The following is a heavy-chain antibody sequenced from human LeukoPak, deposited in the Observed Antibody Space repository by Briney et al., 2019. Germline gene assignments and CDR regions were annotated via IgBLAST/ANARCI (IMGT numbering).Heavy chain of an antibody. D-gene: IGHD6-13*01. Sequence: SETLSLTCSVSGASVSSYYWSWVRPAPGKGLEWIGQIYQSGGTNYNPSLEGRATISVDTSKKQFSLKLNSVIAADTAVYYCARRGMSSSWYGDAFDVWGHGTMVIVS. CDR3: ARRGMSSSWYGDAFDV. CDR1: GASVSSYY. CDR2: IYQSGGT. J-gene: IGHJ3*01. V-gene: IGHV4-59*02.